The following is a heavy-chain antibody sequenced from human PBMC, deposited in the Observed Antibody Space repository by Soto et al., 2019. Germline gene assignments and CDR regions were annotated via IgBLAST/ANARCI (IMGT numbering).Heavy chain of an antibody. CDR1: GFTFTSSA. V-gene: IGHV1-58*02. D-gene: IGHD3-16*02. CDR3: AAFTSALHLGELSSLGFDY. J-gene: IGHJ4*02. Sequence: GASVKVSCKASGFTFTSSAMQWVRQARGQRLEWIGWIVVGSGNTNYAQKFQERVTITRDMSTSTAYMELSSLRFEDTAVYYCAAFTSALHLGELSSLGFDYWGQGTLVTVSS. CDR2: IVVGSGNT.